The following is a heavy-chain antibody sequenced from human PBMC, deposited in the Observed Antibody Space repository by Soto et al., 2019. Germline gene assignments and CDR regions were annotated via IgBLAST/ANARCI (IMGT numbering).Heavy chain of an antibody. J-gene: IGHJ4*02. CDR2: LDYEEGER. V-gene: IGHV1-24*01. D-gene: IGHD3-3*01. CDR1: GNTLSGLP. Sequence: ASVKVSCKVSGNTLSGLPMHWVRQAPGKGLEWMGSLDYEEGERNFAHRFQGRVTVTEDKSTDTEYMDLSSLKSEDTAVYYCAAGVNQFDYWGQGTLVTVSS. CDR3: AAGVNQFDY.